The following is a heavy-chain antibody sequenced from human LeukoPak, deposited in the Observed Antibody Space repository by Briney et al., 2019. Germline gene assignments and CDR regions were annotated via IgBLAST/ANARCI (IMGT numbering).Heavy chain of an antibody. CDR3: ARDRRDYYDSSGYLRDAFDI. CDR1: GGTFGSYA. V-gene: IGHV1-69*13. CDR2: IIPIFGTA. J-gene: IGHJ3*02. D-gene: IGHD3-22*01. Sequence: SVKVSCKASGGTFGSYAISWVRQAPGQGLEWMGGIIPIFGTANYAQKFQGRVTITADESTSTAYMELSSLRSEDTAVFYCARDRRDYYDSSGYLRDAFDIWGQGTMVTVSS.